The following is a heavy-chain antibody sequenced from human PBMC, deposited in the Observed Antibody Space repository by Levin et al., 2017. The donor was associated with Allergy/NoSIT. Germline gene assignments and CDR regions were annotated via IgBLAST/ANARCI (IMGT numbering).Heavy chain of an antibody. V-gene: IGHV1-18*01. CDR2: ISAYNGKT. Sequence: ASVKVSCKASGYTFTSYGISWVRQAPGQGLEWMGWISAYNGKTHYAQKLQGRVTMTTDTSTSTAYMELRSLRSDDTAVYYCARYSYDSSGYSPYYYDGMDVWGQGTTVTVSS. D-gene: IGHD3-22*01. J-gene: IGHJ6*02. CDR3: ARYSYDSSGYSPYYYDGMDV. CDR1: GYTFTSYG.